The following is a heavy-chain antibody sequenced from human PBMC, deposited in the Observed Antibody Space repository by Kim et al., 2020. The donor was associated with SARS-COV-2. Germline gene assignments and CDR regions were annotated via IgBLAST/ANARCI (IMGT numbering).Heavy chain of an antibody. CDR2: ISGSGGST. J-gene: IGHJ4*02. V-gene: IGHV3-23*01. CDR1: GFTFSSYA. CDR3: AKGGYDFLQWLVDFDY. D-gene: IGHD6-19*01. Sequence: GGSLRLSCAASGFTFSSYAMSWVRQAPGKGLEWVSAISGSGGSTYYADSVKGRFTISRDNSKNTLYLQMNSLRAEDTAVYYCAKGGYDFLQWLVDFDYWGQGTLVTVSS.